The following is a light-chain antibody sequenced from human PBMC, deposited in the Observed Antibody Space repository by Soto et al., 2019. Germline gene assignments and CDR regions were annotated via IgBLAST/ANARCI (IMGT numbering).Light chain of an antibody. CDR3: AAWDDSLNGVV. CDR1: SSNIGSNT. V-gene: IGLV1-44*01. CDR2: YTN. Sequence: QPVLTQPPSASGTPGQRVTISCSGSSSNIGSNTVNWYQQLPGTAPKLLVYYTNQRPSGVPDRISGSKSGTSASLAITGLQSEDEADYYCAAWDDSLNGVVFGGGTQLTVL. J-gene: IGLJ2*01.